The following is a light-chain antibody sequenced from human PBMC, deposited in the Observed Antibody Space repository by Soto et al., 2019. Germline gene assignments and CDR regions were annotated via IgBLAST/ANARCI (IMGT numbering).Light chain of an antibody. CDR1: QSVSNNY. CDR3: QQYGSTGT. J-gene: IGKJ1*01. V-gene: IGKV3-20*01. Sequence: EIVLTQYPGTLSLSPGEGATLSCRASQSVSNNYLAWYQQKPGQAPRLLIYGASNRATGIPDRFSGSGSGTDFTLTISRLEPEDFAVYYCQQYGSTGTVGQGTKVDSK. CDR2: GAS.